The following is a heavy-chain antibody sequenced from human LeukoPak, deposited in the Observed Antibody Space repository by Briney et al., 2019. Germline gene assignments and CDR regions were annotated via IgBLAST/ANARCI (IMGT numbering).Heavy chain of an antibody. V-gene: IGHV4-30-2*01. CDR3: ARGLRDIGGYYFDY. J-gene: IGHJ4*02. CDR2: IYHSGST. CDR1: GGSISSGGYS. Sequence: SQTLSLTCAVSGGSISSGGYSWSWIRQPPGKGLEWIGYIYHSGSTYYNPSLKSRVTISVDRSKNQFSLKLSSVTAADTAVYYCARGLRDIGGYYFDYWGQGTLVTVSS. D-gene: IGHD2-15*01.